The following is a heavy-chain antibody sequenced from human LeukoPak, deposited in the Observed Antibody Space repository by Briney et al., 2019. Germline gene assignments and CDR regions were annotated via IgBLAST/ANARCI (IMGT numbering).Heavy chain of an antibody. Sequence: GGSLRLSCVASGFTVSSYYMSWVRQAPGRGLEWVSIIYSDGSTYYSNSLKGRFSIYTDNSNNTLYLQMNSLQGDDTAIYYYSRDSGFSDYAYWGQGTQVTVSP. D-gene: IGHD4-17*01. CDR1: GFTVSSYY. V-gene: IGHV3-66*01. CDR3: SRDSGFSDYAY. J-gene: IGHJ4*02. CDR2: IYSDGST.